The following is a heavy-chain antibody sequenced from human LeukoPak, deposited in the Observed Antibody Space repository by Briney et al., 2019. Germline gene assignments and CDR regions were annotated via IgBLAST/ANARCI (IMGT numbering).Heavy chain of an antibody. V-gene: IGHV4-38-2*02. Sequence: SETLSLTCTVSGYSISSGYYWGCIRQPPGKGLEWIGSIYHSGSTYYNPSLRSRVTISVDTSKNQFSLRVSSVTAADTAIYYCARESLFGVDEEYNWFDPWGQGTLVTVSS. CDR3: ARESLFGVDEEYNWFDP. J-gene: IGHJ5*02. CDR1: GYSISSGYY. CDR2: IYHSGST. D-gene: IGHD3-3*01.